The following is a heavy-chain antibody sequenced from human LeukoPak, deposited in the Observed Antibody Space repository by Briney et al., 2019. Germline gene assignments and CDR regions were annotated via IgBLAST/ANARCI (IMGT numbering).Heavy chain of an antibody. CDR1: GFTFSSYV. J-gene: IGHJ4*02. D-gene: IGHD3-10*01. Sequence: GGSLRLSCAASGFTFSSYVMHWVRQAPGKGLEWVANIKQGGSEKNYVDSVKGRFTISRDNAKNSLYLQMNSLRAEDTAVYYCARSNRRGLINGFGYYFDYWGQGTLVTVSS. CDR3: ARSNRRGLINGFGYYFDY. V-gene: IGHV3-7*01. CDR2: IKQGGSEK.